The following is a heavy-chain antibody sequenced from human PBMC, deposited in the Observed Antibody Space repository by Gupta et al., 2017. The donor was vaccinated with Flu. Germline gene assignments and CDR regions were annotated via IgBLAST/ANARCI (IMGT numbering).Heavy chain of an antibody. J-gene: IGHJ4*02. D-gene: IGHD3-3*01. V-gene: IGHV2-5*01. CDR2: IYWNDDK. CDR3: AHSPTEGYDFWSGYYTGRTLPSYFDY. Sequence: QITLKESGPTLVKPTQTLTLTCTFSGFSLSTSGVGVGWIRQPPGKALAWLALIYWNDDKRYSPSLKSRLTITKDTSKNQVVLTMTNMDPVDTATYYCAHSPTEGYDFWSGYYTGRTLPSYFDYWGQGTLVTVSS. CDR1: GFSLSTSGVG.